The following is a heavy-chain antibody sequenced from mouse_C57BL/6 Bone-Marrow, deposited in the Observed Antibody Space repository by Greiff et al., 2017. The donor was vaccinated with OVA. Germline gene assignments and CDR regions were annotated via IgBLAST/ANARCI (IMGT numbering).Heavy chain of an antibody. CDR2: FYPGSGSI. Sequence: QVQLKESGAELVKPGASVKLSCKASGYTFTEYTIHWVKQRSGQGLEWIGWFYPGSGSIKYNEKFKDKATLTADKSSSTVYMELSRLTSEDSAVYFCERHETNVTTVVDPFAYWGQGTLVTVSA. CDR3: ERHETNVTTVVDPFAY. D-gene: IGHD1-1*01. J-gene: IGHJ3*01. V-gene: IGHV1-62-2*01. CDR1: GYTFTEYT.